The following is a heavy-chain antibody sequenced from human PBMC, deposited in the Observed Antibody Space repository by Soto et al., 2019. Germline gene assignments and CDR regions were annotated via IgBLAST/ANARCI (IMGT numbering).Heavy chain of an antibody. J-gene: IGHJ4*02. CDR2: ISWNSGSI. CDR3: AKDKVGSKWYYFDY. V-gene: IGHV3-9*01. Sequence: GGSLRLSCAASGFTFDDYAMHWVRQAPGKGLECVSGISWNSGSIGYADSVKGRFTISRDNAKNSLYLQMNSLRAEDTAVYYCAKDKVGSKWYYFDYWGQGTLVTVSS. D-gene: IGHD2-8*01. CDR1: GFTFDDYA.